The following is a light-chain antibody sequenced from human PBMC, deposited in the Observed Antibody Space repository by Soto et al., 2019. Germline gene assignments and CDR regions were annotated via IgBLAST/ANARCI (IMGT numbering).Light chain of an antibody. CDR3: AAWDDSLDVVV. Sequence: QSVLTHPPSASGTPGQTVTISCSGSSSNIGSNTVSWYQQFPGKAPKLLMYSNNQRPSGVPDRFSGSKSGTSAFLAISGLQSDDEADYYCAAWDDSLDVVVFGGGTKLTVL. J-gene: IGLJ2*01. CDR2: SNN. V-gene: IGLV1-44*01. CDR1: SSNIGSNT.